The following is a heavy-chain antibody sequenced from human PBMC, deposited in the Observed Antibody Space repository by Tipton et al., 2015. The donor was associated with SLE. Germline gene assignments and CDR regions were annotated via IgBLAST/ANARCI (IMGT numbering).Heavy chain of an antibody. D-gene: IGHD6-13*01. V-gene: IGHV4-38-2*01. CDR3: ARSELRPYSSSWYEFDY. CDR2: IYYSGST. CDR1: GYSISSGYY. J-gene: IGHJ4*02. Sequence: TLSLTCAVSGYSISSGYYWGWIRQPPGKGLEWIGYIYYSGSTYYHPSLKSRVTISVDTSKKQFSLNLSSVTAADAAVYYCARSELRPYSSSWYEFDYWGQGTLVTVSS.